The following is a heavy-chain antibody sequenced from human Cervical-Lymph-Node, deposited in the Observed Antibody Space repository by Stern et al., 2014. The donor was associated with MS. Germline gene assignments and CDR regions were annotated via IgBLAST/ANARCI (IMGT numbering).Heavy chain of an antibody. CDR2: ISSSSSTI. CDR1: GFTFSSYS. CDR3: ARSPLYSSGWPNWFDP. V-gene: IGHV3-48*02. J-gene: IGHJ5*02. D-gene: IGHD6-19*01. Sequence: ELQLVESGGGLVQPGGSLRLSCAASGFTFSSYSMNWVRQAPGKGLEWVSYISSSSSTIYYADSVKGRFTISRDNAKNSLYLQMNSLRDEDTAVYYCARSPLYSSGWPNWFDPWGQGTLVTVSS.